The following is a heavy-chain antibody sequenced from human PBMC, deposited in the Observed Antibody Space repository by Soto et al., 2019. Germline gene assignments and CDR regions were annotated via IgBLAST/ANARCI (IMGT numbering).Heavy chain of an antibody. D-gene: IGHD3-10*01. CDR3: ARARITMVRGASDAFDI. CDR1: GGSVSSLSYY. CDR2: IYYSGST. Sequence: PSETLSLTCTVSGGSVSSLSYYWSCIRQPPGKGLEWIGYIYYSGSTNYNPSLKSRVTISVDTSKNQFSLKLSSVTAADTAVYYCARARITMVRGASDAFDIWGQGTMVTVSS. J-gene: IGHJ3*02. V-gene: IGHV4-61*01.